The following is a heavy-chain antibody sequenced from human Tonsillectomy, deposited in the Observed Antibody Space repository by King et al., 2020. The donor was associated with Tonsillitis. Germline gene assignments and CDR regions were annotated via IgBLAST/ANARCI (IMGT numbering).Heavy chain of an antibody. J-gene: IGHJ4*02. CDR3: ARGWGDLVIIALVATDS. CDR1: GFTFRSYS. V-gene: IGHV3-21*01. D-gene: IGHD3-22*01. CDR2: ISTTSTYK. Sequence: VQLVESGGGLVKPGDSLRLSCSGSGFTFRSYSFHWVRQAPGRGLEWVSSISTTSTYKYYSESAKGRFTGSRDNAENSVSLQMDSLRAEDTAVYYCARGWGDLVIIALVATDSWGQGTAVAVSS.